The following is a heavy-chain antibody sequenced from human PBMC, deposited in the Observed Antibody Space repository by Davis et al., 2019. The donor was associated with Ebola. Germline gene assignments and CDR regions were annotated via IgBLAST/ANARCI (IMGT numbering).Heavy chain of an antibody. Sequence: AASVKVSCKASGYTFTSYGISWVRQAPGQGLEWMGWISAYNGNTNYAQKLQGRVTMTTDTSTSTAYMELRSLRSDDTAVYYCARDPARITIFGVAPDYYGMDVWGKGTTVTVSS. J-gene: IGHJ6*04. V-gene: IGHV1-18*04. CDR2: ISAYNGNT. CDR1: GYTFTSYG. D-gene: IGHD3-3*01. CDR3: ARDPARITIFGVAPDYYGMDV.